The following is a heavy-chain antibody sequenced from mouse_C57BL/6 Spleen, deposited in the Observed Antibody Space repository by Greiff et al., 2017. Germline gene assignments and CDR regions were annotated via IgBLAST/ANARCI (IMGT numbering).Heavy chain of an antibody. J-gene: IGHJ2*01. V-gene: IGHV1-26*01. CDR3: AINWDCDY. Sequence: VQLQQSGPELVKPGASVKISCKASGYTFTDYYMNWVKQSHGKSLEWIGDINPNNGGTSYNQKFKGKATLTVDKSSSTAYMELRSLTSEDSAVYYCAINWDCDYWGQGTTLTVSS. CDR2: INPNNGGT. CDR1: GYTFTDYY. D-gene: IGHD4-1*01.